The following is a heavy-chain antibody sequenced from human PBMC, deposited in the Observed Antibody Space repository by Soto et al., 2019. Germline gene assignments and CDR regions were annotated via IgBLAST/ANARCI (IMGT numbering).Heavy chain of an antibody. V-gene: IGHV4-39*01. CDR2: FYYSGST. D-gene: IGHD1-26*01. CDR1: GGSFSSSSYY. CDR3: GRQSGSGSYRKFDY. Sequence: QLQLQESGPGLVKPSETLSLTCTVSGGSFSSSSYYWGWIRQPPGQGLEWIGSFYYSGSTYYTPSLKSRVTISVDTSKNQSSLKLSSVTAADTAVYYCGRQSGSGSYRKFDYWGQGTLVTVSS. J-gene: IGHJ4*02.